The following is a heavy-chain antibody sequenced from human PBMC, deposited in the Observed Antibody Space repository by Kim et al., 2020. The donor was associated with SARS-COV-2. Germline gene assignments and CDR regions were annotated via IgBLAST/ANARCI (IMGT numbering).Heavy chain of an antibody. CDR1: GGSISSSSYY. Sequence: SETLSLTCTVSGGSISSSSYYWGWIRQPPGKGLEWIGSIYYSGSTYYNPSLKSRVTISVDTSKNQFSLKLSSVTAADTAVYYCARHFGGSFVVVVAAAHFDYWGQGTLVTVSS. D-gene: IGHD2-15*01. CDR2: IYYSGST. CDR3: ARHFGGSFVVVVAAAHFDY. V-gene: IGHV4-39*01. J-gene: IGHJ4*02.